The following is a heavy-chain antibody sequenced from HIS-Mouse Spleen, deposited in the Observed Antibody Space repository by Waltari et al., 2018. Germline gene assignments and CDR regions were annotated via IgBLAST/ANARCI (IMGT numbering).Heavy chain of an antibody. J-gene: IGHJ3*02. Sequence: EVQLVESGGGLVQPGGSLRLSCAASGFPFSSYCMHWVRQAPGQGLVWVSRINSDGSSTSYADSVKGRFTISRDNAKNTLYLQMNSLRAEDTAVYYCARDLELDAFDIWGQGTMVTVSS. CDR1: GFPFSSYC. CDR3: ARDLELDAFDI. V-gene: IGHV3-74*01. CDR2: INSDGSST. D-gene: IGHD1-1*01.